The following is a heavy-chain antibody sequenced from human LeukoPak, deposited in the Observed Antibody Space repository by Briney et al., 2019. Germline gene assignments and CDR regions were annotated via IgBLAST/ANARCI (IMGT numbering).Heavy chain of an antibody. J-gene: IGHJ4*02. D-gene: IGHD3-10*01. CDR2: INHSGST. CDR1: GGSFSGYY. CDR3: ARGLGGDTDY. V-gene: IGHV4-34*01. Sequence: SETLSPTCPVYGGSFSGYYWSWIRQPPGKGLEWIGEINHSGSTNYNPSLKSRVTISVDTSKNQFSLKLSSVTAADTAVYYCARGLGGDTDYWGQGTLVTVSS.